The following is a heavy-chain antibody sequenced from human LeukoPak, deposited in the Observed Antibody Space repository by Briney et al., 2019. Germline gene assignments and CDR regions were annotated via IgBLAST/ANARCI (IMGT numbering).Heavy chain of an antibody. CDR1: GGSISSGDYY. D-gene: IGHD1-14*01. V-gene: IGHV4-39*01. CDR3: ARHFDHPTAYFDS. J-gene: IGHJ4*02. CDR2: IYSGGMH. Sequence: SETLSLTCTVTGGSISSGDYYWSWLRQPPGKGLEWIASIYSGGMHFYSPSLKSRLTISAGTSRNHFSLRLSSVTAADTALYFCARHFDHPTAYFDSWGQGSLVTVSS.